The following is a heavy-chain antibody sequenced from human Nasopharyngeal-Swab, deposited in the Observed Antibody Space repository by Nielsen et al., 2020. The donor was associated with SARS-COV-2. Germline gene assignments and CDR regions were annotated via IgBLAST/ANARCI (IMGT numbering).Heavy chain of an antibody. J-gene: IGHJ6*03. V-gene: IGHV7-4-1*02. Sequence: ASVKVSCKASGYTFTSYAMNWVRQAPGQGLEWMGWINTITGNPTYAQGFPGRFVFSLDTSVSTAYLQISSLKAEYTAVYYCARLQYSSSSWGDDYYYYYMDVWGKGTTVTVSS. D-gene: IGHD6-6*01. CDR1: GYTFTSYA. CDR2: INTITGNP. CDR3: ARLQYSSSSWGDDYYYYYMDV.